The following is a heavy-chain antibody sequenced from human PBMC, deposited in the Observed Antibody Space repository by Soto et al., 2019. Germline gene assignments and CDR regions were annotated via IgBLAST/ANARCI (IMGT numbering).Heavy chain of an antibody. J-gene: IGHJ6*02. CDR2: IYHSGYT. D-gene: IGHD4-17*01. V-gene: IGHV4-30-2*01. Sequence: QLQLQESGSGLVKPSQTLSLTCAVSGGSISSGGYSWSWIRQPPGKGLEWIGYIYHSGYTYCNPSPXXXVXXSVDRSKNQFSLKLSSVTAADTAVYYCAGAHYGDYGYGMDVWGQGTTVTVSS. CDR3: AGAHYGDYGYGMDV. CDR1: GGSISSGGYS.